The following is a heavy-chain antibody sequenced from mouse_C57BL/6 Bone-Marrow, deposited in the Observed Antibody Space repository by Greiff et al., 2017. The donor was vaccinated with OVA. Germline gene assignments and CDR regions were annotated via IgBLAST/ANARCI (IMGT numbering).Heavy chain of an antibody. CDR2: IDPEDGDT. D-gene: IGHD2-3*01. CDR3: TTGWLLRRAWFAY. CDR1: GFNITDYY. J-gene: IGHJ3*01. V-gene: IGHV14-1*01. Sequence: VQLKESGAELVRPGASVKLSCTASGFNITDYYMHWVKQRPEQGLEWIGRIDPEDGDTEYAPKFQGKATMTADTSSNTAYLQLSSLTSEDTAVYYCTTGWLLRRAWFAYWGQGTLVTVSA.